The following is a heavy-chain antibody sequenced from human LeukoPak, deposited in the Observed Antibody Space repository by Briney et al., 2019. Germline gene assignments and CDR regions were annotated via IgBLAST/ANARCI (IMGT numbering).Heavy chain of an antibody. CDR2: ISGSGGNT. CDR3: AKHRFWSGYYCDY. V-gene: IGHV3-23*01. Sequence: PGGSLRLSCAASGFTFSSYAMSWVRQAPGKGLEWVSTISGSGGNTDYADSMKGRFTISRDNSKNTLYLQMNSLRAEDTAVYYCAKHRFWSGYYCDYWGQGTLVTVSS. D-gene: IGHD3-3*01. J-gene: IGHJ4*02. CDR1: GFTFSSYA.